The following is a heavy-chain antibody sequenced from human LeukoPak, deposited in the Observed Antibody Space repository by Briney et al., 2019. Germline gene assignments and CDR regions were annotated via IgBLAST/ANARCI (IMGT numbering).Heavy chain of an antibody. V-gene: IGHV4-59*01. D-gene: IGHD3-10*01. CDR1: GGSFRTYY. Sequence: SETLSLTCTVSGGSFRTYYWSWIRKPPGNTLEWIGYIYYSGSTNYTPSLKSRVSMSVDTSKNQFSLYLNSVTAADTAVYYCARTEYFFDHWGQGTLVTVSS. J-gene: IGHJ4*02. CDR2: IYYSGST. CDR3: ARTEYFFDH.